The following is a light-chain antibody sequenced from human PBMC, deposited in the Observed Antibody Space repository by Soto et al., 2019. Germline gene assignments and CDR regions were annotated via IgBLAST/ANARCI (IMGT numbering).Light chain of an antibody. V-gene: IGKV1-39*01. Sequence: DIQMTQSPSSLSASVGYRVTITGRASQSISSYLNWYQQKPGKAPKLLIYAASSLQSGVPSRFSGSGSGTDFTLTISSLQPEDFGTYYCQQTYSTFVSFGGGTKVDI. CDR1: QSISSY. J-gene: IGKJ4*01. CDR2: AAS. CDR3: QQTYSTFVS.